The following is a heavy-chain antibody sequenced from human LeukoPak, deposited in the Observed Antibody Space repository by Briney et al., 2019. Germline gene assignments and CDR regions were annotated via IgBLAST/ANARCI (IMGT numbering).Heavy chain of an antibody. J-gene: IGHJ4*02. CDR3: AKDSGSYYSDY. D-gene: IGHD1-26*01. CDR1: GFTFSSSA. Sequence: PGGSLRLSCAASGFTFSSSAMSWVRQAPGKGLEWVSVISASGGSAYYADSVKGRFTISRDNSKNTLYLLMNSLRAEDTAVYYCAKDSGSYYSDYWGQGTLVTVSS. V-gene: IGHV3-23*01. CDR2: ISASGGSA.